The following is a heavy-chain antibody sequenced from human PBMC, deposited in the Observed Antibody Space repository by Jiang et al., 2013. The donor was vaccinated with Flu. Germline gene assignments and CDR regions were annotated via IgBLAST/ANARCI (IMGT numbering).Heavy chain of an antibody. Sequence: GAEVKKPGSSVKVSCKASGGTFSSYAISWVRQAPGQGLEWMGRIIPILGIANYAQKFQGRVTITADKSTSTAYMELSSLRSEDTAVYYCARVSDYYDSSGYYRNWFDPVGPGNPGHRLL. CDR1: GGTFSSYA. CDR3: ARVSDYYDSSGYYRNWFDP. V-gene: IGHV1-69*04. J-gene: IGHJ5*02. CDR2: IIPILGIA. D-gene: IGHD3-22*01.